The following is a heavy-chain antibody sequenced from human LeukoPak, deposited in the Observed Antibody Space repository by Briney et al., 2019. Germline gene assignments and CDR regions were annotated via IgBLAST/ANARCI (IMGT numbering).Heavy chain of an antibody. CDR1: GDSITSHY. CDR3: ARIRRNDIGWYADDT. J-gene: IGHJ5*01. V-gene: IGHV4-4*07. D-gene: IGHD6-19*01. CDR2: ISVSDGT. Sequence: PSETLSLTCTVSGDSITSHYWSWIRQPAGGGLEWIGRISVSDGTNYTPSLRSRVTMSTDASKNQFSLEVSSVTAADTAVYYCARIRRNDIGWYADDTWGHGTLVTVSS.